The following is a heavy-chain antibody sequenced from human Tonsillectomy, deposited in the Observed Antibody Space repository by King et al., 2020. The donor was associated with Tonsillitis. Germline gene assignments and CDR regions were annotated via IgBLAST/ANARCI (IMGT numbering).Heavy chain of an antibody. CDR1: GFTFSSYS. V-gene: IGHV3-21*01. D-gene: IGHD1-14*01. Sequence: VQLVESGGGLVKPGGSLRLSCAASGFTFSSYSMNWVRQAPGKGLEWVSSISSSSSYIYYADSVTGRFTISRDNAKNSLYLQMNSLRAEDTAVYYCARDLTGSFDIWGQGTMVTVSS. CDR3: ARDLTGSFDI. J-gene: IGHJ3*02. CDR2: ISSSSSYI.